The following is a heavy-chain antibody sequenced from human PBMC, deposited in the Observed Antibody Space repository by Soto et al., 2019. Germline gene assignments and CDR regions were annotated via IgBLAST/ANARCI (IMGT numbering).Heavy chain of an antibody. CDR1: GGSISSGDYS. CDR2: IYYSGST. Sequence: QVQLQESGPGLVKPSQTLSLTCTVSGGSISSGDYSWSWIRQPPGKGLEWIGYIYYSGSTYYNPSLKSRVTISVDTSKNQFSLKLSSVTAADTAVYYCARDRRYSSSWYGPQYGMDVWGQGTTVTVSS. V-gene: IGHV4-30-4*01. CDR3: ARDRRYSSSWYGPQYGMDV. J-gene: IGHJ6*02. D-gene: IGHD6-13*01.